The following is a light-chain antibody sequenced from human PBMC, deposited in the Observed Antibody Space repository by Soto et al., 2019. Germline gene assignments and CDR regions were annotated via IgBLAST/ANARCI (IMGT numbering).Light chain of an antibody. V-gene: IGKV3-20*01. CDR1: HSVSSSY. Sequence: EIGLTQSPGTRRWSPGERASLSCRASHSVSSSYLTWYQQRPGQPPGLLIYRASRRATGLPDRFSASGSGTDCTLTISRLETEDFAVYYCQQYGSSPPYTFGQGTKLEI. CDR3: QQYGSSPPYT. CDR2: RAS. J-gene: IGKJ2*01.